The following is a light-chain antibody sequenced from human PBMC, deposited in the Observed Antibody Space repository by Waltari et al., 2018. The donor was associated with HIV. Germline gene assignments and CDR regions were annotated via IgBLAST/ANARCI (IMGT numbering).Light chain of an antibody. CDR2: DVS. J-gene: IGLJ2*01. CDR3: SAYTTSSAVV. Sequence: QSALTQPASVSGSPRQSITISCTGSSSDVGGYYYVSWYQQHPGKAPKLIIYDVSNRPSAVSNRFSGSKSANTAYLTISELRADDDADYYCSAYTTSSAVVFGGGTKLTVL. CDR1: SSDVGGYYY. V-gene: IGLV2-14*03.